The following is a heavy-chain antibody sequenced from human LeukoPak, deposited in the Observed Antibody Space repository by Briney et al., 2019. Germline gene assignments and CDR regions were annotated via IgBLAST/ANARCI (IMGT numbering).Heavy chain of an antibody. CDR2: IYSGGST. J-gene: IGHJ3*02. V-gene: IGHV3-53*01. CDR1: GFTVSSNY. D-gene: IGHD1-26*01. CDR3: ARAGVGATLGAFDI. Sequence: PGGSLSLSCAASGFTVSSNYMSWVRQAPGKGLEWVSVIYSGGSTYYADSVKGRFTISRDNSKNTLYLQMNSLRAEDTAVYYCARAGVGATLGAFDIWGQGTMVTVSS.